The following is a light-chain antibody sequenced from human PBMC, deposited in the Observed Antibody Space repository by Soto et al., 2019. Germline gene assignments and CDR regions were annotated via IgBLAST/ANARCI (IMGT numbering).Light chain of an antibody. CDR2: EVS. J-gene: IGLJ1*01. CDR3: SSYTSSSTLV. CDR1: SSDVGGYKY. V-gene: IGLV2-14*01. Sequence: QSVLTQPASVSGSTGQSITISCTGTSSDVGGYKYVSWYQQYPGKAPKLMFYEVSTRPSGVSNRFSGSKSGNTASLTISGLQAEDEADYSCSSYTSSSTLVFGTGTKVTVL.